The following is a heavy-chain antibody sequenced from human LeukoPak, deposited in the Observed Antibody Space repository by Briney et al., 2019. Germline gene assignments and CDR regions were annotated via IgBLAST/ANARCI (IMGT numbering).Heavy chain of an antibody. CDR1: GFTFSSYG. J-gene: IGHJ4*02. V-gene: IGHV3-30*02. CDR2: IRYDGSNK. D-gene: IGHD6-19*01. Sequence: AGGSLRLSCAASGFTFSSYGMHWVRQAPGKGLEWVAFIRYDGSNKYYADSVKGRFTISRDNSKNTLYLQMNSLRAEDTAVYYCARDYYVAVAGRGGLINYFDYWGQGTLVTVSS. CDR3: ARDYYVAVAGRGGLINYFDY.